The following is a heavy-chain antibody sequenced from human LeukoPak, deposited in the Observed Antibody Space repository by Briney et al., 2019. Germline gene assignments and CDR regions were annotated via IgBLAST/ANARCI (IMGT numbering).Heavy chain of an antibody. J-gene: IGHJ4*02. D-gene: IGHD5-18*01. V-gene: IGHV1-8*03. CDR2: MNPNSGNT. Sequence: ASVTVSCKASGYTFTSYDINWVRQATGQGLEWMGWMNPNSGNTGYAQKFQGRVTITRNTSISTAYMELSSLRSEDTAVYYCARLSRGRKYDEAQLWFRPSPNYYFDYWGQGTLVTVSS. CDR3: ARLSRGRKYDEAQLWFRPSPNYYFDY. CDR1: GYTFTSYD.